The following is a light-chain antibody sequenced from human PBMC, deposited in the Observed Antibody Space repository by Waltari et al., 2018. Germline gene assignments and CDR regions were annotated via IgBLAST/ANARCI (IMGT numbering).Light chain of an antibody. V-gene: IGLV3-19*01. Sequence: SSELTQDPAVSVALGQTVRITCQGDSLRNYYASWYQQKPGQAPVLVIYGKNNRPSGIPERFSGSSSGNTASLTITGAQAEDEADYYCNSRDSSGNHRVVFGGGTKLTVL. CDR2: GKN. CDR1: SLRNYY. J-gene: IGLJ2*01. CDR3: NSRDSSGNHRVV.